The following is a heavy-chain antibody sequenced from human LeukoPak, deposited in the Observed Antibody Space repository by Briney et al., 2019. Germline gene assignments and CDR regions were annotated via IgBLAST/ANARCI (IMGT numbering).Heavy chain of an antibody. Sequence: PSETLSLTCTVSGGYIITSGHYWGWIRQPPGKGLEWIGSIYYTGVTSTNPFFRSRMSISVNTSKNQFSLNLTSVTAADAAVYYCARERSSSGGHSWFDPWGQGTLVTVSS. D-gene: IGHD4-23*01. J-gene: IGHJ5*02. CDR1: GGYIITSGHY. V-gene: IGHV4-39*07. CDR2: IYYTGVT. CDR3: ARERSSSGGHSWFDP.